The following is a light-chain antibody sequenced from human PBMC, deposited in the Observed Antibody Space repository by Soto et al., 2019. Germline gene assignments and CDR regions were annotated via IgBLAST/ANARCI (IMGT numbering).Light chain of an antibody. J-gene: IGKJ1*01. CDR1: QSISSW. V-gene: IGKV1-5*01. Sequence: DIQMTQSPSTLSASVGDRVTITCRASQSISSWLAWYQQKPGKAPKLLIYDASSLESGVPSRFSGSGSGTEFTLTISSLQPDDFATYYGQQYNSYPWTFGQGTMVEIK. CDR3: QQYNSYPWT. CDR2: DAS.